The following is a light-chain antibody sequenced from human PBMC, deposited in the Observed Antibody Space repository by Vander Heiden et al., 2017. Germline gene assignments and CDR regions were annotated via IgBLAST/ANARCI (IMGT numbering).Light chain of an antibody. V-gene: IGKV1-39*01. CDR3: QQTDSTPIT. Sequence: DIQMTQSPSSLSASVGDRVTITCRASQSISSYLNWYQHRPGKAPNLLIYVASTLQTGVPSRFSGSGSGTDFTLTITKLQPEDFAIYYCQQTDSTPITFGQGTRVDIK. CDR1: QSISSY. CDR2: VAS. J-gene: IGKJ5*01.